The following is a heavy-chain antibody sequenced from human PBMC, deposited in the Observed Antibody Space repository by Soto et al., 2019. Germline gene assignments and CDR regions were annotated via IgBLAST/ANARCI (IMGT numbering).Heavy chain of an antibody. CDR2: ISSSSSTI. CDR3: ARTSSFKYYYDSSGYPFDY. CDR1: GCTFSSYS. J-gene: IGHJ4*02. Sequence: GSLRLSCAASGCTFSSYSMNWVRQAPGKGLEWVSYISSSSSTIYYADSVKGRFTISRDNAKNSLYLQMNSLRDEDTAVYYCARTSSFKYYYDSSGYPFDYWGQGTLVTVSS. V-gene: IGHV3-48*02. D-gene: IGHD3-22*01.